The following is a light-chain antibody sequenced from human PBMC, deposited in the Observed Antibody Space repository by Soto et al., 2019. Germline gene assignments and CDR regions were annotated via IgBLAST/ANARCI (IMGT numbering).Light chain of an antibody. V-gene: IGLV2-23*01. CDR3: CSYAVHSLA. Sequence: QSALTQPASVSGSPGQSITISCTGTSSDVGSYNLVSWYQQYPSKAPKLMIYEGSKRPSGVSNRFSGSKSGNTGSLTISGVQDEDEAAYYRCSYAVHSLAFGGGTNLTVL. CDR1: SSDVGSYNL. CDR2: EGS. J-gene: IGLJ2*01.